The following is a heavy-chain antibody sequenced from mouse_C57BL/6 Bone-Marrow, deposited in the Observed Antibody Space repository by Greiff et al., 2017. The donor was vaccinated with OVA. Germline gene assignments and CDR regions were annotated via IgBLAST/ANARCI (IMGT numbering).Heavy chain of an antibody. V-gene: IGHV5-9-1*02. CDR1: GFTFSSYA. Sequence: EVKLQESGDGLVKPGGSLKLSCAASGFTFSSYAMSWVRQTPEKRLEWVAYISSGGDYIYYADTVKGRFTISRDNARNTLYLQMSSLKSEDTAMYYGTRLLDAMDYWGQGTSITVSS. D-gene: IGHD2-1*01. CDR3: TRLLDAMDY. CDR2: ISSGGDYI. J-gene: IGHJ4*01.